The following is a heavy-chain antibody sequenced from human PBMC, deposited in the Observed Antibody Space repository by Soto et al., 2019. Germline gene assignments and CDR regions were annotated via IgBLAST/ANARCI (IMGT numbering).Heavy chain of an antibody. CDR3: AKERALRFLEWLLYPLDY. V-gene: IGHV3-23*01. CDR1: GFTFSSYA. D-gene: IGHD3-3*01. J-gene: IGHJ4*02. Sequence: GGSLRLSCAASGFTFSSYAMSWVRQAPGKGLEWVSAISGSGGSTYYADSVKGRFTISRDNSKNTLYLQMKSLRAEDTAVYYCAKERALRFLEWLLYPLDYWGQGTLVTVSS. CDR2: ISGSGGST.